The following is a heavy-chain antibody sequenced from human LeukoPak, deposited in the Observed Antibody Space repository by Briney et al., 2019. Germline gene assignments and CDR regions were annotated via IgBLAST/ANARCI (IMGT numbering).Heavy chain of an antibody. J-gene: IGHJ4*02. V-gene: IGHV5-51*01. Sequence: GESLKISCKGSGYSFTSYWIAWVRQMPGRGLEWMAIIYPGDSETRYSPSFQGQVTISADKSITTAYLQWSSLKASDTAMYYCARRSSGGSYWDWGQGTLVTVSS. CDR1: GYSFTSYW. CDR3: ARRSSGGSYWD. D-gene: IGHD1-26*01. CDR2: IYPGDSET.